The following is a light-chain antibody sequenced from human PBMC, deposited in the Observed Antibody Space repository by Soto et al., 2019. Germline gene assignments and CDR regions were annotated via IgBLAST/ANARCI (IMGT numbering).Light chain of an antibody. CDR3: QQYETFSGT. CDR1: QNIGNY. CDR2: DAS. J-gene: IGKJ1*01. Sequence: DIQMTQSPSTLSASLGDRLTITCRASQNIGNYLAWYQQKPGKAPKLLIYDASALPRGVPSRFSGSGSGTKFTLTIASLQPDDFATYYCQQYETFSGTFGPGTKVDNK. V-gene: IGKV1-5*01.